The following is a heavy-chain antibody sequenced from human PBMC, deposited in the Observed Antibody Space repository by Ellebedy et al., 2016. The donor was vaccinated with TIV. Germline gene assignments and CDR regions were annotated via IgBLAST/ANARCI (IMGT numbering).Heavy chain of an antibody. Sequence: GESLKISCAASGFTFSSYAMTWVRQAPGKGLEWVSGISGGAGSTVYAESVRGRFTISRDNSKNTLYLQMNSLRAEDTAVYYCAKGTNDFWSGYPDYWGQGTLVTVSS. D-gene: IGHD3-3*01. V-gene: IGHV3-23*01. J-gene: IGHJ4*02. CDR1: GFTFSSYA. CDR3: AKGTNDFWSGYPDY. CDR2: ISGGAGST.